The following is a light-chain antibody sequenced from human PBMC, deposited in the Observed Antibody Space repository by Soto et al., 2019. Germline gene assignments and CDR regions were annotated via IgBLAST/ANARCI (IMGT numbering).Light chain of an antibody. CDR2: EVT. CDR3: SAYTTRSAV. J-gene: IGLJ1*01. V-gene: IGLV2-14*01. Sequence: QSALTQPPSASGSPGQSVTISCTGTSSDVGGYYYVSWYQQLPGKAPKLMIYEVTKRPSGVSNRFSGSKSDNTASLTISGLQAEDEADYYCSAYTTRSAVFGTGTKVTVL. CDR1: SSDVGGYYY.